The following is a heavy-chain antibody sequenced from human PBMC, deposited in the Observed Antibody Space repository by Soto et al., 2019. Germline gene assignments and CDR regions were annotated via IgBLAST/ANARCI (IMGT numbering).Heavy chain of an antibody. D-gene: IGHD4-4*01. CDR2: INSDGRIT. J-gene: IGHJ5*02. V-gene: IGHV3-74*01. Sequence: TGRCLRLSCVASGFTCSRYWMHWVRQAPGGGRRWVSRINSDGRITTYADSVKGRFTISRDNAKNTVYLHMNSLRAEDTARYYCVRGKDQYNTLTYSYYDQWGQGTLVTVSS. CDR3: VRGKDQYNTLTYSYYDQ. CDR1: GFTCSRYW.